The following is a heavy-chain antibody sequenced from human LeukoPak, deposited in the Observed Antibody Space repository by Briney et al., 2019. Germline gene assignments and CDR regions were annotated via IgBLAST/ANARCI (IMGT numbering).Heavy chain of an antibody. CDR1: GGTFSSYA. D-gene: IGHD5-18*01. CDR2: IIPIFGTA. Sequence: SVKVSCKXSGGTFSSYAISWVRQAPRQGLEWMGGIIPIFGTANYAQKFQGRVTITTDESTSTAYMELSSLRSEDTAVYYCARGSIVDTAMVSYFDYWGQGTLVTVSS. V-gene: IGHV1-69*05. J-gene: IGHJ4*02. CDR3: ARGSIVDTAMVSYFDY.